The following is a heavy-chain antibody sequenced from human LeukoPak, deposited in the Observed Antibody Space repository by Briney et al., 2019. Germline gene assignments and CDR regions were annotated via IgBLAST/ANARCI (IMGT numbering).Heavy chain of an antibody. Sequence: PGGSLRLSCVASGFTFSYYAMHWVRQAPGKRLARVPVISSDGRNKYYAASVKGRFTVSRDNSKNTVYLHMNSLRAEDTGLYYCARGHSSSSYSPDDYGGQGALVTVSS. CDR1: GFTFSYYA. V-gene: IGHV3-30*04. CDR3: ARGHSSSSYSPDDY. D-gene: IGHD6-13*01. J-gene: IGHJ4*02. CDR2: ISSDGRNK.